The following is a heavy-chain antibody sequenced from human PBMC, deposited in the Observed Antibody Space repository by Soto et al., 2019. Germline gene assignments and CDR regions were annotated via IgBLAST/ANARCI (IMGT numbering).Heavy chain of an antibody. CDR3: ARGGWYYYDSSGYYFDY. CDR1: GGSISSSSYY. V-gene: IGHV4-39*07. D-gene: IGHD3-22*01. CDR2: IYYSGST. J-gene: IGHJ4*02. Sequence: SETLSLTCTVSGGSISSSSYYWGWIRQPPGKGLEWIGSIYYSGSTYYNPSLKSRVTISVDTSKNQFSLKLSSVTAADTAVYYCARGGWYYYDSSGYYFDYWGQGTLVTVSS.